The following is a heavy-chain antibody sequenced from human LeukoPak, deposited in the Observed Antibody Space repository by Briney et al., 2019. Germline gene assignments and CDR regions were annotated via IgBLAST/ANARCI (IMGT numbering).Heavy chain of an antibody. D-gene: IGHD3-10*01. Sequence: AGSLRLSCAASGFTVSSNYMSWVRQAPGKGLEWVSVLYSGGSTYYADSVKGRFTISRDNSKNTLYLQMNSLRAEDTAVYYCARPYGSGSRFDYWGQGTLVTVSS. V-gene: IGHV3-53*01. CDR3: ARPYGSGSRFDY. CDR2: LYSGGST. CDR1: GFTVSSNY. J-gene: IGHJ4*02.